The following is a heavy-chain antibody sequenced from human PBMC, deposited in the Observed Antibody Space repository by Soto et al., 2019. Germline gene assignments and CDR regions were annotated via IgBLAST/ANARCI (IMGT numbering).Heavy chain of an antibody. Sequence: GGSLRLSCAASGFTFSSYGMHWVRQAPGKGLEWVAVIWYDGSNKYYADSVKGRFTISRDNSKNTLYLQMNSLRAEDTAVYYCARAGIQLWLPRLDYWGQGTLVTVSS. D-gene: IGHD5-18*01. J-gene: IGHJ4*02. V-gene: IGHV3-33*01. CDR1: GFTFSSYG. CDR3: ARAGIQLWLPRLDY. CDR2: IWYDGSNK.